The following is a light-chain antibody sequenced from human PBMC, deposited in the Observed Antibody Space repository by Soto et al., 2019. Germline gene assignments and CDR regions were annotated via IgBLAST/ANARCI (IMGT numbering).Light chain of an antibody. CDR1: QSISSW. CDR3: QQYSSYSLT. CDR2: DAS. Sequence: DIQMTQSPSTLSASVGDRVTITCRASQSISSWLAWYQQRPGIAPKLLIYDASSLESGVPSRFSGSGSGTKFTLTISSLQPDDFATYYCQQYSSYSLTFVGGTKVEIK. J-gene: IGKJ4*01. V-gene: IGKV1-5*01.